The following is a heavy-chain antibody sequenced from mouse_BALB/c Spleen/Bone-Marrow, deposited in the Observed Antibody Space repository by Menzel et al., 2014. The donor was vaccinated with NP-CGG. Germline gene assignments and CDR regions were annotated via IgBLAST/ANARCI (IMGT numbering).Heavy chain of an antibody. CDR2: IWSGGNT. Sequence: VQLQQSGPGLVQPSQSLSITCTVSGFSLTSYGVHWVRQSPGKGLEWLGVIWSGGNTDYNAAFISRLSMSKDNSKSQVYLKMNSLQANDTAIYYCAREEFYAMVYWDQGTSVTISS. CDR1: GFSLTSYG. CDR3: AREEFYAMVY. V-gene: IGHV2-2*02. J-gene: IGHJ4*01.